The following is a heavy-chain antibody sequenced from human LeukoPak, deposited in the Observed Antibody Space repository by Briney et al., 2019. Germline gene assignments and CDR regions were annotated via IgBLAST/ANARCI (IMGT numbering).Heavy chain of an antibody. D-gene: IGHD3-22*01. V-gene: IGHV3-48*04. J-gene: IGHJ3*02. CDR2: ISSSSSTI. Sequence: PGGSLRLSCAASGFTFSSYSMNWVRQAPGKGLEWVSYISSSSSTIYYADSVKGRFIISRDNAKNSLYLQMNSLRAEDTAVYYCASPYYYDSSGYYRADAFDIWGQGTMVTVSS. CDR3: ASPYYYDSSGYYRADAFDI. CDR1: GFTFSSYS.